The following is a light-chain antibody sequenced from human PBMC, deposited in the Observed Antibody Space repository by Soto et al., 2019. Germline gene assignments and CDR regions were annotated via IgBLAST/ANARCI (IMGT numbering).Light chain of an antibody. CDR2: DSS. V-gene: IGKV3-11*01. CDR3: QQRKNWPPIT. J-gene: IGKJ5*01. CDR1: QSVDKF. Sequence: EIELTQSPATLSLSPGETATLSCRASQSVDKFLAWYQQRPGQPPRLLISDSSNRATGVPVRFSGSGSGTVFTLTIGSLEPEDSAVYYCQQRKNWPPITFGQGTRLDI.